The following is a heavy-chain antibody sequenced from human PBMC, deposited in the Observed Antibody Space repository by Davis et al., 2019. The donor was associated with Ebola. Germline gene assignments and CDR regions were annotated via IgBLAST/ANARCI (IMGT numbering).Heavy chain of an antibody. Sequence: SVTVSCKASGYTFTTYAMHWVRQAPGQGLEWMGGIIPIFGTANYAQKFQGRVTITADESTSTAYMELSSLRSEDTAVYYCARAGTDYYDIPTPFHYWGQGTLVTVSS. D-gene: IGHD3-22*01. CDR3: ARAGTDYYDIPTPFHY. J-gene: IGHJ4*02. V-gene: IGHV1-69*13. CDR2: IIPIFGTA. CDR1: GYTFTTYA.